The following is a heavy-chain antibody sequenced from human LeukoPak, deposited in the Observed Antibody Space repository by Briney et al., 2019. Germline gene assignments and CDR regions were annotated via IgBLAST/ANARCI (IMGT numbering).Heavy chain of an antibody. CDR2: ISGDGGST. J-gene: IGHJ4*02. CDR1: GFTFDDSA. D-gene: IGHD4-11*01. Sequence: SGPSLGLSCAASGFTFDDSAMQWGRQRPGGGRLCVSLISGDGGSTSYTDSMKGRFTISRDNSKNSLYLQMNGPRAEDTALYYSTKDYNFDFSNSYFDYWGEGTLVTVSP. V-gene: IGHV3-43*02. CDR3: TKDYNFDFSNSYFDY.